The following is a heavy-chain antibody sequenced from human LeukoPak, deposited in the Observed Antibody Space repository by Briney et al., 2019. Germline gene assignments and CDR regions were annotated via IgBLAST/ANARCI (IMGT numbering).Heavy chain of an antibody. CDR3: AREEEYCSSTSCYLLSANFDY. D-gene: IGHD2-2*01. J-gene: IGHJ4*02. Sequence: PGGSLRLSCAASGFTFSSYSMNWVRQAPGKGLEWVSSISSSSSYIYYADSVKGRFTISRDNAKNSLYLQMNSLRAEDTAVYYCAREEEYCSSTSCYLLSANFDYWGQGTLVTVSS. V-gene: IGHV3-21*01. CDR2: ISSSSSYI. CDR1: GFTFSSYS.